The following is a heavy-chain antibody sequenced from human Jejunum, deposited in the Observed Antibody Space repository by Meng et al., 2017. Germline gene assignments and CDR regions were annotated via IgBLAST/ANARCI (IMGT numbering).Heavy chain of an antibody. D-gene: IGHD2-21*02. CDR2: ITGSGIST. CDR1: GFTFNKYA. J-gene: IGHJ4*02. V-gene: IGHV3-23*01. CDR3: AKEVAFGDCGGDCRDRVVDY. Sequence: EVQVLESGGGLVQPGGSLRLSCAASGFTFNKYAMSWVRQAPGKGLEWVSAITGSGISTYYADSVKGRFTISRDSSTNTLFLQMNSLRVEDTAVYFCAKEVAFGDCGGDCRDRVVDYWGQGTLVTVPQ.